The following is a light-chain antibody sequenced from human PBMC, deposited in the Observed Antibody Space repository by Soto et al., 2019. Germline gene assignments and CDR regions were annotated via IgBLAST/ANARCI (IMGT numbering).Light chain of an antibody. Sequence: QSVLTQPPSASGTPGQRVTISCSGSSSNIGSNTVNWYQQLPGTAPKLLIYSANQRPSGVPDRFSGSKSGTSASLAISGLQSEDEADYYCAAGDDSLNGPVFGGGTKLTVL. CDR2: SAN. CDR3: AAGDDSLNGPV. J-gene: IGLJ2*01. V-gene: IGLV1-44*01. CDR1: SSNIGSNT.